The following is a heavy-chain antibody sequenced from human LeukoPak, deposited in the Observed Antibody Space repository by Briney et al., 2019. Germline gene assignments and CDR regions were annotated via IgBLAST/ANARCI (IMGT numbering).Heavy chain of an antibody. J-gene: IGHJ4*02. Sequence: GGSLRLSCTASGFTFGDYAMSWVRQAPGEGLEWVGFIRSKAYGGTTEYAASVKGRFTISRDDSKSIAYLQMNSLKTEDTAVYYCTRVEMATLNYFDYWGQGTLVTVSS. V-gene: IGHV3-49*04. CDR3: TRVEMATLNYFDY. CDR2: IRSKAYGGTT. D-gene: IGHD5-24*01. CDR1: GFTFGDYA.